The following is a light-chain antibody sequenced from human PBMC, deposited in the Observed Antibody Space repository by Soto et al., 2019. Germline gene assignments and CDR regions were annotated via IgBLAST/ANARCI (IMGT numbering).Light chain of an antibody. CDR3: QQRSNWPPIT. V-gene: IGKV3-11*01. J-gene: IGKJ5*01. CDR1: QSVNSY. Sequence: EIVLTQSPATLSLSPGERATLSCRASQSVNSYLAWYQQKPGQAPRVLIYDASNRATGIPARFSGSGSGTDFTLTISSLEPEDFEVYYCQQRSNWPPITFGQGTRLEIK. CDR2: DAS.